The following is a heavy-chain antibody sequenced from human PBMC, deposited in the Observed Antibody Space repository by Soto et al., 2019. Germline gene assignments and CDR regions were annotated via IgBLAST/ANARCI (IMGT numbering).Heavy chain of an antibody. CDR3: ARVERGTATTVVDAFDI. CDR2: MSHSGGT. J-gene: IGHJ3*02. Sequence: QVQLQQWGAGLLKPSETLSLTCAVYGGFVSSGSYYWSWIRQPPGKGLEWIGEMSHSGGTHVNPSLKRRVTISVDTSKNQFSLKMSSVTAADTALYYCARVERGTATTVVDAFDIWGPGTMVTVSS. V-gene: IGHV4-34*01. D-gene: IGHD1-1*01. CDR1: GGFVSSGSYY.